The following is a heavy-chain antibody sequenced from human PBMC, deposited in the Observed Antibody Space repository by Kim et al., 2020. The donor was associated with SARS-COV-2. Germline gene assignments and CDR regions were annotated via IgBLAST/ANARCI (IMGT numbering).Heavy chain of an antibody. CDR1: GFTFSSYD. D-gene: IGHD6-13*01. J-gene: IGHJ2*01. CDR3: ARSSWYTRRAGGTYWYFDL. V-gene: IGHV3-13*05. Sequence: GGSLRLSCAASGFTFSSYDMHWVRQATGKGLEWVSAIGTAGDPYYPGSVKGRFTISRENAKNSLYLQMNSLRAGDTAVYYCARSSWYTRRAGGTYWYFDLWGRGTLVTVSS. CDR2: IGTAGDP.